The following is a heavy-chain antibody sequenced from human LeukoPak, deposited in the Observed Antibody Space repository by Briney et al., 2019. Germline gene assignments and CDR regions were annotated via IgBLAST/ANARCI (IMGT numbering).Heavy chain of an antibody. D-gene: IGHD1/OR15-1a*01. CDR1: GFSFSDYT. CDR2: ISSSSSYI. CDR3: AKDSPSRTATTEVPVDY. V-gene: IGHV3-21*01. Sequence: LLPSSAASGFSFSDYTMNWVRQAPGKGLEWVSSISSSSSYIYFANSVRGRFTIYRDNAKNSLYLQMNSLRVEDTAVYYCAKDSPSRTATTEVPVDYWGQGTLVTVSS. J-gene: IGHJ4*02.